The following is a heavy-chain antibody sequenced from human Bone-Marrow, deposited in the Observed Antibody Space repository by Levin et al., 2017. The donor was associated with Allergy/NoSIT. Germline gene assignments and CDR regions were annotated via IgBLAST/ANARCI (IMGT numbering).Heavy chain of an antibody. J-gene: IGHJ3*02. Sequence: GASVKVSCKASGYTFSGYYMHWVRQAPGQGLEWMGWINPNSGGTKYAQKFQGRVTMTRDTSISTAYMELSRLRSDDTAVYYCARVGAYSSTFDMWGQGTMVTVSS. V-gene: IGHV1-2*02. CDR1: GYTFSGYY. CDR3: ARVGAYSSTFDM. D-gene: IGHD6-19*01. CDR2: INPNSGGT.